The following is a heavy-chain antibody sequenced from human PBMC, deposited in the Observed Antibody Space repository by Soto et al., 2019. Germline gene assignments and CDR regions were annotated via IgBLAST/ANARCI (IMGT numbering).Heavy chain of an antibody. CDR1: GGTFGNYA. D-gene: IGHD3-10*01. CDR3: AIVGEGLASLGYYGMDV. Sequence: GASVKVSCKASGGTFGNYAISWVRQAPVQGLEWMGWINPNSGGTNYAQRFQGWVTMTRDRSISTAYMELSRLKSDDTAVYYCAIVGEGLASLGYYGMDVWGQGTTVTVSS. CDR2: INPNSGGT. J-gene: IGHJ6*02. V-gene: IGHV1-2*04.